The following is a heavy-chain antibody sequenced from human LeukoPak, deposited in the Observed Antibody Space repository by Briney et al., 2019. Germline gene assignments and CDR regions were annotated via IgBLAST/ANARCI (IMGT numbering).Heavy chain of an antibody. Sequence: GGSLRLSCAASGFTFSSYSMNWVRQAPGKGLEWVSSISSISSYIYYAHSVKGRFTISRDNAKNSLYLQMNSLRAEDTAVYYCARDPIINDVGYFDYWGQGTLVTVSS. D-gene: IGHD3-10*01. V-gene: IGHV3-21*01. CDR2: ISSISSYI. CDR1: GFTFSSYS. CDR3: ARDPIINDVGYFDY. J-gene: IGHJ4*02.